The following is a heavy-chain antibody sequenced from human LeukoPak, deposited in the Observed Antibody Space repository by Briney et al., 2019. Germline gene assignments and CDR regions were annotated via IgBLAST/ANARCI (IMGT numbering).Heavy chain of an antibody. J-gene: IGHJ4*02. CDR3: SRDFNGRNDF. CDR2: INPDGSRT. CDR1: GFTFSSNW. V-gene: IGHV3-74*01. Sequence: GGSLRLSCAASGFTFSSNWMHWVRQGPGKGLVWVSRINPDGSRTDYAESVKGRFTISRDNAKNTLSLEMNSLGDEDTAVYYCSRDFNGRNDFWGQGTLVTVSS. D-gene: IGHD1-14*01.